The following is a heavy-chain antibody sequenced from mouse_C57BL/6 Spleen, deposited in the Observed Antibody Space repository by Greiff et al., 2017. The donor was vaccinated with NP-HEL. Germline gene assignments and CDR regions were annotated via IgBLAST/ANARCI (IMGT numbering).Heavy chain of an antibody. CDR1: GFTFSSYA. CDR3: TRRYGSSHGAMDY. J-gene: IGHJ4*01. CDR2: ISSGGDYI. V-gene: IGHV5-9-1*02. Sequence: DVMLVESGEGLVKPGGSLKLSCAASGFTFSSYAMSWVRQTPEKRLEWVAYISSGGDYIYYADTVKGRFTISRDNARNTLYLQMSSLKSEDTAMYYCTRRYGSSHGAMDYWGQGTSVTVSS. D-gene: IGHD1-1*01.